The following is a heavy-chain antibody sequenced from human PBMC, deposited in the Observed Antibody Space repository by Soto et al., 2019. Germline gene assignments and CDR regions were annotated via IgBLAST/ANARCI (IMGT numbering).Heavy chain of an antibody. CDR1: GGSISSGTSY. CDR3: AGGILAHPTRH. Sequence: QVQLQESGPGLVKPSETLSLTRSVSGGSISSGTSYWSWIRQPPGKGLEWIAYISDSGSTNYNPSLKSRVTISEGTSKNHFSLKLTSVTTADTAVYYCAGGILAHPTRHWGQGTLVTVSS. V-gene: IGHV4-61*03. D-gene: IGHD5-12*01. CDR2: ISDSGST. J-gene: IGHJ4*02.